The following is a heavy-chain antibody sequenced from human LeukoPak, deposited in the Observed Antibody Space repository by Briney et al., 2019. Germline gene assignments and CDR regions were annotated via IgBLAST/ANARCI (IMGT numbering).Heavy chain of an antibody. V-gene: IGHV1-18*01. Sequence: GASVTVSCKAYGYTFMSHGISWVRQAPGQGLEWMGWISGSSSNTNYAQRLQGRVTMTTDTSTTTAYMELRSLRSDDTAVYYCARATGTWSHDGFGIWGQGTMVTVSS. CDR2: ISGSSSNT. CDR1: GYTFMSHG. J-gene: IGHJ3*02. CDR3: ARATGTWSHDGFGI. D-gene: IGHD3-3*01.